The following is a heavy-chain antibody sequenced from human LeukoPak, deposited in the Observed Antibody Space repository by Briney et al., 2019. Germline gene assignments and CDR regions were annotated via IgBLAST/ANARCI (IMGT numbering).Heavy chain of an antibody. Sequence: GSGPTLVNPTQTLTLTYTFFGFLLSTGGVGVGWIRQPPEKALEWLAPIYWDDDKRYSPSLKSRLTITKDTSKNQVVLTMTNMDPVDTATYYCAQVGSWDAFDIWGQGTMVTVSS. CDR2: IYWDDDK. CDR1: GFLLSTGGVG. V-gene: IGHV2-5*02. D-gene: IGHD3-10*01. CDR3: AQVGSWDAFDI. J-gene: IGHJ3*02.